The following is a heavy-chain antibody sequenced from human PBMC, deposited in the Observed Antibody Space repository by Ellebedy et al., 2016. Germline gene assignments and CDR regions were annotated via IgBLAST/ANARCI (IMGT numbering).Heavy chain of an antibody. J-gene: IGHJ3*02. CDR1: GFTFSSYA. D-gene: IGHD2-21*01. CDR2: ISWNSGSI. CDR3: AKDRAGGGDWDAFDI. Sequence: SLKISCAASGFTFSSYAMHWVRQAPGKGLEWVSGISWNSGSIGYADSVKGRFTISRDNAKNSLYLQMNSLRAEDTALYYCAKDRAGGGDWDAFDIWGQGTMVTVSS. V-gene: IGHV3-9*01.